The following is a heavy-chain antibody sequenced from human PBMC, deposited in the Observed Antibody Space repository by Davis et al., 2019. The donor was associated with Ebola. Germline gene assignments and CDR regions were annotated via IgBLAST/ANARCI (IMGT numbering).Heavy chain of an antibody. V-gene: IGHV3-48*02. CDR2: ISSCGHDT. Sequence: GESLKISCGASGFTFSRHSMNWVRQAPGKGLEWIAFISSCGHDTYYADSVRGRFTISRDNAKNLLYLQLNSLRDEDTALYYCAKDAEDGSGNWFFDFRGRGALVTVSS. D-gene: IGHD5-24*01. CDR3: AKDAEDGSGNWFFDF. CDR1: GFTFSRHS. J-gene: IGHJ2*01.